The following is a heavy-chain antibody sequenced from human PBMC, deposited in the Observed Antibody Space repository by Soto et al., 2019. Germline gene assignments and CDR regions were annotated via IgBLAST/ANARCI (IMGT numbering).Heavy chain of an antibody. CDR3: EHRMEGYNSAFDL. D-gene: IGHD3-10*01. CDR2: ISGSGDT. Sequence: RILQDQGKGLEWVSLISGSGDTSYADSVKGRITISRDNSKSTLYLQMNSLTAEDTAFYYCEHRMEGYNSAFDL. V-gene: IGHV3-23*01. J-gene: IGHJ2*01.